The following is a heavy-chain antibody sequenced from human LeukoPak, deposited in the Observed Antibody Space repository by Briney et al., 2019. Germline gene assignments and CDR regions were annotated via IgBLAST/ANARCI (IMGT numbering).Heavy chain of an antibody. CDR3: ATWEHSSSPYPDAFDI. V-gene: IGHV1-69*06. D-gene: IGHD6-6*01. CDR2: IIPIFGTA. J-gene: IGHJ3*02. Sequence: SVKVSCKASGGTFSSYAISWVRQAPGQGLEWMGGIIPIFGTANYAQKFQGRVTITADKSTSTAYMELSSLRSEDTAVYYCATWEHSSSPYPDAFDIWGQGTMVTVSS. CDR1: GGTFSSYA.